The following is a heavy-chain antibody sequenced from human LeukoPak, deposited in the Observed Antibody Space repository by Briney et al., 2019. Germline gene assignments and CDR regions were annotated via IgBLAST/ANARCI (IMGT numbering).Heavy chain of an antibody. V-gene: IGHV1-69*01. D-gene: IGHD3-10*01. CDR1: GGPFSSYA. Sequence: GSSVKVSFQASGGPFSSYAISWVRPAPGQGLGWMGGIIPIFGTANYAQKFQGRVTITADESTSTAYMELSSLRSEDTAVYYCARDRVTMVRGVIGYGMDVWGKGTTVTVSS. J-gene: IGHJ6*04. CDR2: IIPIFGTA. CDR3: ARDRVTMVRGVIGYGMDV.